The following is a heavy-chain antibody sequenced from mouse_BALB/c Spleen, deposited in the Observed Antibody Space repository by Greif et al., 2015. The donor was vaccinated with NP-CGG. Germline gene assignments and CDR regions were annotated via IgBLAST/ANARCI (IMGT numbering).Heavy chain of an antibody. V-gene: IGHV2-6-2*01. CDR2: IWSDGST. J-gene: IGHJ4*01. Sequence: VKLMESGPDLVAPSQSLSITCTVSGFSLTSYGVHWVRQPPGKGLEWLVVIWSDGSTTYNSALKSRLSISKDNSKGXVFLKMNSPQTDDTAMYYCARHHYGSSFYYAMDYWGQGTSVTVSS. CDR3: ARHHYGSSFYYAMDY. D-gene: IGHD1-1*01. CDR1: GFSLTSYG.